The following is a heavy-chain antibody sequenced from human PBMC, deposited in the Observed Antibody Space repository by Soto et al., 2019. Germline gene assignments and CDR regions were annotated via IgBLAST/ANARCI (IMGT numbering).Heavy chain of an antibody. CDR1: GISIDNYY. CDR3: VRDVGGSGWFAP. J-gene: IGHJ5*02. Sequence: SETLSLTCTVSGISIDNYYCSWIRQSAGKGLEWIGRIYSSGTTNYNPSLKSRVTMSVDMSKSQFSLNVWSVTAADTAVYYCVRDVGGSGWFAPWGQGTLVTVSS. CDR2: IYSSGTT. V-gene: IGHV4-4*07.